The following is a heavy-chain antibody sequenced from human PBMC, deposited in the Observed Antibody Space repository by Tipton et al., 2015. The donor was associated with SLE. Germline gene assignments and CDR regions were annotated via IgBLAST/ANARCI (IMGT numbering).Heavy chain of an antibody. Sequence: QLVQSGAEVKKPGASVKVSCKASGYTFTSYGISWVRQAPGQGLEWMGWISAYNGNTNYAQKLQGRVTMTTDTSTSTAYMELRSLRSDDTAVYYCARGPVGDGYNYYYYYMDVWGKGTTVTVSS. CDR3: ARGPVGDGYNYYYYYMDV. CDR1: GYTFTSYG. CDR2: ISAYNGNT. V-gene: IGHV1-18*01. J-gene: IGHJ6*03. D-gene: IGHD5-24*01.